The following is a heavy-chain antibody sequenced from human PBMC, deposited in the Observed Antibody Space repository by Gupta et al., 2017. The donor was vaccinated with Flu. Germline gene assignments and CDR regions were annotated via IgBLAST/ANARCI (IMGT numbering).Heavy chain of an antibody. Sequence: QVQLQQWGAGLLKPSETLSLTCAVYGGSFGGSQWSWIRWPPGKGLEWIGEINHRGSTNYNPSLTSRVTISVDTSKNQFSLKLSSVTAADPAVYYCAGGYIVVVPAARTSNWFDPWGQGTLVTVSA. CDR2: INHRGST. CDR3: AGGYIVVVPAARTSNWFDP. CDR1: GGSFGGSQ. D-gene: IGHD2-2*01. V-gene: IGHV4-34*01. J-gene: IGHJ5*02.